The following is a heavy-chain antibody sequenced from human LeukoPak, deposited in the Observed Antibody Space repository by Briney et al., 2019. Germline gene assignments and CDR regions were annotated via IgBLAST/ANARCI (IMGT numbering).Heavy chain of an antibody. V-gene: IGHV3-20*04. D-gene: IGHD3-3*01. CDR3: AKGRNYDFWSGYFDY. CDR2: INWNGGST. J-gene: IGHJ4*02. Sequence: GGSLRLSCAASGFTFDDYGMSWVRQAPGKGLEWVSGINWNGGSTGYADSVKGRFTISRDNSKNTLYLQMNSLRAEDTAVYYCAKGRNYDFWSGYFDYWGQGTLVTVSS. CDR1: GFTFDDYG.